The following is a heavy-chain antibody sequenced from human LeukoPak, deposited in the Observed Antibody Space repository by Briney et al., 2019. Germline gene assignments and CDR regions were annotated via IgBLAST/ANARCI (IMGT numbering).Heavy chain of an antibody. Sequence: GGSLRLSCAASGFTFSSYSMNWVRQAPGKGLEWVSYISSGSSTIYYADSVKGRFTISRDNSKNTLYLQMNSLRAEDTAVYYCAKDLYSGGYGAHYFDHWGQGTLVTVSS. CDR2: ISSGSSTI. CDR1: GFTFSSYS. D-gene: IGHD6-19*01. CDR3: AKDLYSGGYGAHYFDH. J-gene: IGHJ4*02. V-gene: IGHV3-48*01.